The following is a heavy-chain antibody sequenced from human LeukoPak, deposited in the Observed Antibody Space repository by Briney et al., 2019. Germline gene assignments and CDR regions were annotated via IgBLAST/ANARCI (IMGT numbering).Heavy chain of an antibody. CDR1: GGSISSYY. V-gene: IGHV4-59*12. J-gene: IGHJ3*02. CDR3: ARDGIAAAGFDAFDI. CDR2: IYYSGST. Sequence: SETLSLTCTVSGGSISSYYWSWIRQPPGKGLEWIGYIYYSGSTNYNPSLKSRVTISVDRSKNQFSLKLSSVTAADTAVYYCARDGIAAAGFDAFDIWGQGTMVTVSS. D-gene: IGHD6-13*01.